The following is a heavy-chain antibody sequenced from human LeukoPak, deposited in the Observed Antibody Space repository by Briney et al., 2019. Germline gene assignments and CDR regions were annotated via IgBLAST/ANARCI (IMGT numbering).Heavy chain of an antibody. CDR2: FSVYTGHT. CDR3: ARTPEKHIGY. CDR1: GYTFTSYG. J-gene: IGHJ4*02. D-gene: IGHD2-15*01. Sequence: ASVKVSCKASGYTFTSYGISWVRQAPGQGLEWMGRFSVYTGHTDFARNFQDRVTMTADTSTTTAYMELKSLRSDDTAVYYCARTPEKHIGYWGQGTLVTVSS. V-gene: IGHV1-18*01.